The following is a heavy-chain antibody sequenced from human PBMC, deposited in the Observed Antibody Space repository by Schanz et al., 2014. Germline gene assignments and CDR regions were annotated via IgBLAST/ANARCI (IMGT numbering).Heavy chain of an antibody. CDR1: GFSFSDYY. CDR2: IYYRGNT. Sequence: VQLVESGGGLVQPGGSLRLSCAASGFSFSDYYMSWIRQHPGKGLEWIGFIYYRGNTYYNPSLKSRVSISLDPSKTQFFLNLNSLTAADTAVYYCARVPEPGWFDPWGQGTPITVSS. V-gene: IGHV4-31*02. D-gene: IGHD1-26*01. CDR3: ARVPEPGWFDP. J-gene: IGHJ5*02.